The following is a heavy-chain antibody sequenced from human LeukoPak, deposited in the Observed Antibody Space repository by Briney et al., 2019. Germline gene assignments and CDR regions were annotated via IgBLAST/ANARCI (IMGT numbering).Heavy chain of an antibody. CDR2: IKEDGSAK. J-gene: IGHJ4*02. CDR3: VRDFDF. CDR1: GLTFSSRW. Sequence: GGSLRLSYAASGLTFSSRWMSWVRQAPGQGPEWVANIKEDGSAKYYVDSVKGRFTISRDNAKNSLYLQMNSLRAEDTAVYYCVRDFDFWGQGTRVTVSS. V-gene: IGHV3-7*01.